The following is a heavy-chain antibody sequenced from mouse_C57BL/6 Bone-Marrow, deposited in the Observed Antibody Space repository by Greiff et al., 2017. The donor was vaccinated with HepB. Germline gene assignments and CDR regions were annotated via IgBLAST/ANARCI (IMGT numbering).Heavy chain of an antibody. Sequence: QVQLQQPGAELVRPGSSVKLSCKASGYTFTSYWMDWVKQRPGQGLEWIGNIYPSDSETHYNQKFKDKATLTVDKPSSTAYMQLSSLTSEDSAVYYCASLYGPYAMDYWGQGTSVTVSS. CDR2: IYPSDSET. V-gene: IGHV1-61*01. CDR3: ASLYGPYAMDY. D-gene: IGHD1-1*01. J-gene: IGHJ4*01. CDR1: GYTFTSYW.